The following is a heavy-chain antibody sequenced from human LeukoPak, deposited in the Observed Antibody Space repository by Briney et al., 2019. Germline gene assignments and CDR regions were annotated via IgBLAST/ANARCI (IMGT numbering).Heavy chain of an antibody. CDR1: GYTFSAYY. CDR3: ARDITFGERGEIWFDP. Sequence: GASVKVSCKGSGYTFSAYYMHWVRQAPGQGLEWMGWINTNTGNPTYAQGFTGRFVFSLDTSVSTAYLQISSLKAEDTAVYYCARDITFGERGEIWFDPWGQGTLVTVSS. J-gene: IGHJ5*02. D-gene: IGHD3-10*01. V-gene: IGHV7-4-1*02. CDR2: INTNTGNP.